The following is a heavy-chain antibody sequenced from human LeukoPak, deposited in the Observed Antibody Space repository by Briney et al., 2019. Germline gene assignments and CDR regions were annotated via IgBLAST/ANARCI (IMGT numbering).Heavy chain of an antibody. CDR1: GFTFSSYA. V-gene: IGHV3-23*01. CDR2: ISGSGGST. D-gene: IGHD3-22*01. CDR3: AKGPIISGYYYGVFDY. J-gene: IGHJ4*02. Sequence: PGGSLRLSCAASGFTFSSYAMSWVRQAPGKGLEWVSAISGSGGSTYYADSVKGRFTISRDNSKNTLYLQMNSLRAEDTAVYYCAKGPIISGYYYGVFDYWGQGTLVTVSS.